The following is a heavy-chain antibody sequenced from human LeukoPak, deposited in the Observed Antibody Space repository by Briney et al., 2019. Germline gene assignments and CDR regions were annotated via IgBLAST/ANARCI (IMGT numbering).Heavy chain of an antibody. D-gene: IGHD2-2*02. CDR1: GYTFTSYA. V-gene: IGHV1-3*01. CDR3: AREHIVVVPAAIRRYYYYGMDV. Sequence: ASVKVSCKASGYTFTSYAMHWVRQAPGQRLEWMGWINAGNGNTKYSQKFQGRVTITRDTSASTAYMELSSLRSEDTAVYYCAREHIVVVPAAIRRYYYYGMDVWGQGTTVTVSS. CDR2: INAGNGNT. J-gene: IGHJ6*02.